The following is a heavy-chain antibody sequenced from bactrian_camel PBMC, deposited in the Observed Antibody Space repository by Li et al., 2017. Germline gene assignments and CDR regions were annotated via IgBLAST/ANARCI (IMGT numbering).Heavy chain of an antibody. CDR3: AAFRKSRGGGTSSPPPLIQGAYNN. D-gene: IGHD7*01. V-gene: IGHV3S53*01. Sequence: HVQLVESGGGSVQAGGSLRLSCAARTGTFRSACMAWFRRVPGGEREGVAAINPSGSAFYVDSVKGRFTISQNNAERTITLQMNNLKPEDTAIYYCAAFRKSRGGGTSSPPPLIQGAYNNWGQGTQVTVS. J-gene: IGHJ4*01. CDR1: TGTFRSAC. CDR2: INPSGSA.